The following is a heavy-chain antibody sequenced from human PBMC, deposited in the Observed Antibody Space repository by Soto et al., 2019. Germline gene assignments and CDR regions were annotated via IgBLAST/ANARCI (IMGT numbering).Heavy chain of an antibody. Sequence: QTLSLTCAISGDSVSTNSGTWDWIRQSPSRGLEWLGRTYYRSNWYTDYAVSVKGRITISPDTSNNQLSLQLNSVTPDDTAVYYCARLIGNSWLDSRGQGTLVTVSS. CDR2: TYYRSNWYT. CDR3: ARLIGNSWLDS. D-gene: IGHD2-8*01. J-gene: IGHJ5*01. V-gene: IGHV6-1*01. CDR1: GDSVSTNSGT.